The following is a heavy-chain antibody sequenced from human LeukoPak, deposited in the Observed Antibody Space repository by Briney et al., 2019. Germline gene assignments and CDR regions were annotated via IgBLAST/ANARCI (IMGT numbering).Heavy chain of an antibody. D-gene: IGHD6-19*01. J-gene: IGHJ4*02. Sequence: PGGSLRLSCAASGFTFDDYGMSWVRQAPGKGLEWVSGITWNGGNTGFGDSVKGRFTISRDNAKNSLYLQMNNLRAEDTALYYCARRIAVAPIDYWGQGTLVTVSS. V-gene: IGHV3-20*04. CDR3: ARRIAVAPIDY. CDR2: ITWNGGNT. CDR1: GFTFDDYG.